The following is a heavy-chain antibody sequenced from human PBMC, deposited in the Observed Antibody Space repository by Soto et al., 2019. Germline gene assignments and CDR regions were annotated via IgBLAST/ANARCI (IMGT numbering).Heavy chain of an antibody. V-gene: IGHV3-48*02. D-gene: IGHD6-13*01. CDR1: GFTLSSYN. J-gene: IGHJ6*02. CDR2: ISGSSDTI. CDR3: ARDHGGSTWFVGIYYYFGVDV. Sequence: GGSLRLSCAASGFTLSSYNMNWVRQAPGKGLEWVSYISGSSDTIYYADSVKGRFTISRDNAKNSLYLQMDSLRDEDTAVYYCARDHGGSTWFVGIYYYFGVDVSGQGTTVTVSS.